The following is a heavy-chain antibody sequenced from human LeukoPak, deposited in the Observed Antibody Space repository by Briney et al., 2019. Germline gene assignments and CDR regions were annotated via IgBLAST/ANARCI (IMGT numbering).Heavy chain of an antibody. Sequence: PGRSLRLSCAASGFTFDDYAMHWVRQAPGKGLEWVSGISWNSGSIGYADSVKGRFTISRDNAKNSLYLQMNSLRAEDTALYYCAKDPRPVYYGSGSYYPYYFDYWGQGTLVTVSS. V-gene: IGHV3-9*01. J-gene: IGHJ4*02. D-gene: IGHD3-10*01. CDR2: ISWNSGSI. CDR1: GFTFDDYA. CDR3: AKDPRPVYYGSGSYYPYYFDY.